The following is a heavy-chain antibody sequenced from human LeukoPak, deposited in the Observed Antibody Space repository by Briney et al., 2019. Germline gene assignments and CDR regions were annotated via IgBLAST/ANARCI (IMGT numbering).Heavy chain of an antibody. CDR3: ATPPTGTTTTGEFYFDS. Sequence: AASAKVSCKASGGTFSSYTIAWVRQAPGQGLEWLGGIIPLFGSANYAQKFQGRVTITADESTSTAYMELSSLRSEDTAVYYCATPPTGTTTTGEFYFDSWGQGTLVTVSA. CDR2: IIPLFGSA. D-gene: IGHD1-1*01. CDR1: GGTFSSYT. J-gene: IGHJ4*02. V-gene: IGHV1-69*13.